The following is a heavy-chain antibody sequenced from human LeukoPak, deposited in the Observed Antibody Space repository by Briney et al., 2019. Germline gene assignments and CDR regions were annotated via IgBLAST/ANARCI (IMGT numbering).Heavy chain of an antibody. CDR1: GFTFSSYA. Sequence: GGSLRLSCAASGFTFSSYAMHWVRQAPGKGLEWVAVISYDGSNKYYADSVKSRFTISRDNSKNTLYLQMNSLRAEDTAVYYCAREWCSSTSCCFDYWGQGTLVTVSS. J-gene: IGHJ4*02. CDR3: AREWCSSTSCCFDY. D-gene: IGHD2-2*01. V-gene: IGHV3-30*04. CDR2: ISYDGSNK.